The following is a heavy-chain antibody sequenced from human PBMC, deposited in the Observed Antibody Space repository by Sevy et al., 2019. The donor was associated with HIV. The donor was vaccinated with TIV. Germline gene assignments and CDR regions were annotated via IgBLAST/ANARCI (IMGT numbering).Heavy chain of an antibody. J-gene: IGHJ4*02. Sequence: GGSLRLSCAASGFIFSNYNMHWVRQAPGKGLQWVSCISSSSNDIYYADSLKGRFTISRDNAKNSLYLQMNSLRAEDTAVYYCARDLPPSATIVPHFDYWGQGALVTVSS. V-gene: IGHV3-21*01. CDR1: GFIFSNYN. CDR2: ISSSSNDI. D-gene: IGHD1-26*01. CDR3: ARDLPPSATIVPHFDY.